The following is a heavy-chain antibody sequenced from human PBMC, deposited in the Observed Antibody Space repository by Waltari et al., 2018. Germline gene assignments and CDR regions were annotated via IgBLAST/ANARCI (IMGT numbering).Heavy chain of an antibody. V-gene: IGHV4-39*07. D-gene: IGHD2-8*02. Sequence: QLQLQESGPGLLKPSETLSLPCSVSGGSITRFASYWGWIRQPPGKGLEWIGSIYYSGSAYYNPSVKNRVTISVDTTKNQFSLRLYSVTAADTAVYYCARLVGSYYFHMDVWGKGTTVVISS. J-gene: IGHJ6*03. CDR3: ARLVGSYYFHMDV. CDR1: GGSITRFASY. CDR2: IYYSGSA.